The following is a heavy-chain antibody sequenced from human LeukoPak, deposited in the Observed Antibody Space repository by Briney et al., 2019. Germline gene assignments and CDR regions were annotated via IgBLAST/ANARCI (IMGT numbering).Heavy chain of an antibody. CDR1: EFTFSSYW. Sequence: PGGSLRLSCAASEFTFSSYWMHWVRQAPGKGLVWVSRINSDGSSTSYADSVKGRFIISRDNAKNTLSLQMNSLRAEDTAVFYCVRVACSSMTSCATVDYWGQGTLVTVSS. D-gene: IGHD2-2*01. CDR3: VRVACSSMTSCATVDY. J-gene: IGHJ4*02. CDR2: INSDGSST. V-gene: IGHV3-74*01.